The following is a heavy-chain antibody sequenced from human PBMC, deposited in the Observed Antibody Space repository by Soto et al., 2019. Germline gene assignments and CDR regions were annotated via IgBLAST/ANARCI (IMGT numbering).Heavy chain of an antibody. Sequence: LRLSCSASGFTFTSFAIHWVRQAPGKGLEWVAVISENGVNKYSAESVRGRFVISRDNSKNTVELEMNSLRPEDTAIYFCARRLTKTVSALGYWGQGTLVTVSS. V-gene: IGHV3-30*09. CDR2: ISENGVNK. CDR3: ARRLTKTVSALGY. J-gene: IGHJ4*02. D-gene: IGHD2-8*01. CDR1: GFTFTSFA.